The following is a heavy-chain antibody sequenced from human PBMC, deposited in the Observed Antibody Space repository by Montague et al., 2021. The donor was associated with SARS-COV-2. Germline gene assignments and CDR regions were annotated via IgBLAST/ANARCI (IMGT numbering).Heavy chain of an antibody. Sequence: SLRLSCAVSGFTFSSYGMHWVRQAPGKGLEWVAVISYDGSNKYYADSVKGRFTISRDNSKNTLYLQMNSLRAEDTAVYYCARGPVLLWFGELLSPPTDYWGQGTLVTVSS. CDR2: ISYDGSNK. J-gene: IGHJ4*02. D-gene: IGHD3-10*01. CDR1: GFTFSSYG. V-gene: IGHV3-33*05. CDR3: ARGPVLLWFGELLSPPTDY.